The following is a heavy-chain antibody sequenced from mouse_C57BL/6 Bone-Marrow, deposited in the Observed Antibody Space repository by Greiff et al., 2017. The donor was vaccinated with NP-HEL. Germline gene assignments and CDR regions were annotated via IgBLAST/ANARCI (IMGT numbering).Heavy chain of an antibody. Sequence: QVQLKQPGAELVRPGTSVKLSCKASGYTFTSYWMPWVKQRPGQGLEWIGVIDPSDSYTNYNQKFKGKATLTVDTSSSTAYMQLSSLTSEDSAIYYCAISSYWYFDVWGTGTTVTVSS. V-gene: IGHV1-59*01. CDR2: IDPSDSYT. J-gene: IGHJ1*03. CDR1: GYTFTSYW. D-gene: IGHD1-1*01. CDR3: AISSYWYFDV.